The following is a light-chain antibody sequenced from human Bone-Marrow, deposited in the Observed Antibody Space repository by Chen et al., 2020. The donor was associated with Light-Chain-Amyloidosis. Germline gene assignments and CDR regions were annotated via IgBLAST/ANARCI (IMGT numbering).Light chain of an antibody. CDR1: NIGSTS. CDR3: QVGDRSSDRPV. CDR2: DDS. Sequence: SYVLTQPSSVSVAPGQTATIACGGNNIGSTSVHWYQQTPGQAPLLVVYDDSDRPSGIPERLSGANVGITATLPISRVEAGDEADYCCQVGDRSSDRPVFGGGTKVTVL. V-gene: IGLV3-21*02. J-gene: IGLJ3*02.